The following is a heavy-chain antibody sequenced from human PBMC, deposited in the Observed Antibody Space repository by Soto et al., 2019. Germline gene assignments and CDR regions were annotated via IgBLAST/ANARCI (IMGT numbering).Heavy chain of an antibody. V-gene: IGHV4-59*01. CDR1: GGSISSYF. CDR2: IHYSGNT. J-gene: IGHJ3*02. Sequence: SETLSLTCTVSGGSISSYFWTWIRQSPGKGLQWIGYIHYSGNTNYNPSLKSRVTMSLDTSKSQFSLRLTSLTAADTAVYYCAKMNQHAPKRIAFVIGGQGTLVTVSS. CDR3: AKMNQHAPKRIAFVI.